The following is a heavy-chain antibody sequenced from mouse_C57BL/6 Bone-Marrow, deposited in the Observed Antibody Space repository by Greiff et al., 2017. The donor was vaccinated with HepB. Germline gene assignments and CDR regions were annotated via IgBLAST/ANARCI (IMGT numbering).Heavy chain of an antibody. CDR2: LDPETGGT. Sequence: QVQLQQSGAELVRPGASVTLSCKASGYTFTDYEMHWVKQTPVHGLEWIGALDPETGGTAYNQKFKGKAILTADKSSSTAYMELRSLTSEDSAVYYCTRSGLRFDYWGQGTTLTVSS. D-gene: IGHD1-1*01. CDR1: GYTFTDYE. CDR3: TRSGLRFDY. J-gene: IGHJ2*01. V-gene: IGHV1-15*01.